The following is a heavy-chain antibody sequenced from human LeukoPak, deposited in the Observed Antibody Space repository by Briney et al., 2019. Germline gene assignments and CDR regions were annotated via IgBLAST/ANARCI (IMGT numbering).Heavy chain of an antibody. CDR3: ARTPVASSEWLLSFLENGYFDY. CDR1: GGTFSSYA. D-gene: IGHD3-3*01. CDR2: IIPIFGTA. Sequence: GASVKVSCKASGGTFSSYAISWVRQAPGQGLEWMGGIIPIFGTANYAQKFQGRVTITADKSTSTAYMELSSLRSDDTAVYYCARTPVASSEWLLSFLENGYFDYWGQGTLVTVSS. V-gene: IGHV1-69*06. J-gene: IGHJ4*02.